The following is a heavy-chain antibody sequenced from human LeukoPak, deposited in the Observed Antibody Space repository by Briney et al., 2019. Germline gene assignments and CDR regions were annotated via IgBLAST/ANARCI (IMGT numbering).Heavy chain of an antibody. J-gene: IGHJ4*02. CDR1: GYTFTSYY. V-gene: IGHV1-46*01. D-gene: IGHD6-13*01. Sequence: ASVKVSCKASGYTFTSYYMHWVRQAPGQGLEWMGIINPSGGSTSYAQKFQGRVTMTRDTSTSTVYMELSSLRSEDTAVYYCASIEAAGTDFDYWGREPWSPSPQ. CDR2: INPSGGST. CDR3: ASIEAAGTDFDY.